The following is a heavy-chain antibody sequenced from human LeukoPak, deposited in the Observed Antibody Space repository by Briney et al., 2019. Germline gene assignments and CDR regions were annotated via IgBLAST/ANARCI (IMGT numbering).Heavy chain of an antibody. V-gene: IGHV1-46*01. J-gene: IGHJ6*03. Sequence: GASVKVSCKASGYTFTSYYMHWVRQAPGQGLEWMGIINPSGGSTSYAQKFQGRVTITADKSTSTAYMELSSLRSEDTAVYYCARGGNDYGDYREIYYYYMDAWGKGTTVTVSS. D-gene: IGHD4-17*01. CDR2: INPSGGST. CDR1: GYTFTSYY. CDR3: ARGGNDYGDYREIYYYYMDA.